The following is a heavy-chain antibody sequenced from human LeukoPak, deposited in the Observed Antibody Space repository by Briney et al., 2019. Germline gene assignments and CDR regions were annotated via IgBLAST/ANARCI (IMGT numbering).Heavy chain of an antibody. V-gene: IGHV1-8*01. Sequence: ASVKVSCKASGYTFTSYDINWVRQATGQGLEWMGWTNPNSGNTGYAQKFQGRVTMTRNTSISTAYMELSSLRSEDTAVYYCAIWGYYYDSSGSSAGYFDYWGQGTLVTVSS. J-gene: IGHJ4*02. CDR2: TNPNSGNT. CDR1: GYTFTSYD. D-gene: IGHD3-22*01. CDR3: AIWGYYYDSSGSSAGYFDY.